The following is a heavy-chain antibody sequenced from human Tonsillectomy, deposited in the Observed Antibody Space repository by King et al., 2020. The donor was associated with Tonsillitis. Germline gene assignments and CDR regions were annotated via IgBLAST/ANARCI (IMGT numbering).Heavy chain of an antibody. CDR1: GGSISSYY. CDR3: ARVGEYSSSRTWFDP. Sequence: QLQESGPGLVKPSETLSLTCTVSGGSISSYYWSWIRQPPGKGLEWIGYIYYSGSTNYNPSLQSRVTISVDTSKNQFSLKLSSVTAADTAVYYCARVGEYSSSRTWFDPGAREPWSPSPQ. J-gene: IGHJ5*02. CDR2: IYYSGST. V-gene: IGHV4-59*01. D-gene: IGHD6-13*01.